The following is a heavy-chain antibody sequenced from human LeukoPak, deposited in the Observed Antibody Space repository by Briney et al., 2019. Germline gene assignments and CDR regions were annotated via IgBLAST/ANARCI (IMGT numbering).Heavy chain of an antibody. J-gene: IGHJ5*02. CDR3: AGQESSGRERNWFDP. Sequence: GESLKISCKGSGYNFTSYWLGWVRQMPGKGLEWMGVIYPGDSATRYSPSFQGQVTMSADKSTSTAYLQWSSLKASDTAMYYCAGQESSGRERNWFDPWGQGTLVTVSS. CDR2: IYPGDSAT. D-gene: IGHD3-22*01. V-gene: IGHV5-51*01. CDR1: GYNFTSYW.